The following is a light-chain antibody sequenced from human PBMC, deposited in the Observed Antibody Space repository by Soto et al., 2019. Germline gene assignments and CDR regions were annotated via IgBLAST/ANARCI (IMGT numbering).Light chain of an antibody. Sequence: EIVLTQSPDTLSLSPGERATLSCRASQSVSSTYSAWYQQKPGQAPRLLIYAASSRATGIPDRFSGSGSGTDFTLTISRLEPEDFAVYYCQQYDGSPMYIFGQGTKLEIK. CDR3: QQYDGSPMYI. V-gene: IGKV3-20*01. J-gene: IGKJ2*01. CDR1: QSVSSTY. CDR2: AAS.